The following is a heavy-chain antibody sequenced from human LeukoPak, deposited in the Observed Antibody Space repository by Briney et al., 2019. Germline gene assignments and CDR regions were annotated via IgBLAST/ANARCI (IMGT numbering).Heavy chain of an antibody. CDR3: ARHSGSGSLSRPFDP. J-gene: IGHJ5*02. CDR2: VYYTGST. V-gene: IGHV4-39*01. Sequence: SETLSLTCSVSGPSVTSGGFSWGWLRQPPGKGLQWIATVYYTGSTYYNPSLRSRVTISIDTSKNQFSLSLRSLIAADTAVYYCARHSGSGSLSRPFDPWGQGTLVTVSS. CDR1: GPSVTSGGFS. D-gene: IGHD3-10*01.